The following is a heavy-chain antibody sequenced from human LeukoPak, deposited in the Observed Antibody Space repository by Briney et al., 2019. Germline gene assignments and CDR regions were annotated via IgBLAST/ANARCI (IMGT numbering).Heavy chain of an antibody. J-gene: IGHJ4*02. Sequence: GESLKISCKGSGSRFTNYWIAWVRQPPEKGLEWMGIIYPGDSDTTYNPSFQGQVTISADRSISTAYLQWASLVASDTAMYFCASGDGYNGGVFDYGGQGTLVTVVS. CDR3: ASGDGYNGGVFDY. CDR2: IYPGDSDT. CDR1: GSRFTNYW. V-gene: IGHV5-51*01. D-gene: IGHD5-12*01.